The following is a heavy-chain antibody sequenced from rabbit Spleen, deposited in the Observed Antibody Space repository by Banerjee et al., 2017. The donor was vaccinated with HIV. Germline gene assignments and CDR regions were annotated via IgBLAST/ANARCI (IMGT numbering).Heavy chain of an antibody. CDR3: ARDLITAIGWNFNL. D-gene: IGHD2-1*01. Sequence: QSLEESGGDLVKPGASLTLTCKASGFSFSSGYDMCWVRQAPGKGLEWIACINTVTGKTVYASWAKGRLIMSRTSSTTVTLQMTSLTAADTATYFCARDLITAIGWNFNLWGPGTLVTVS. CDR1: GFSFSSGYD. V-gene: IGHV1S40*01. J-gene: IGHJ4*01. CDR2: INTVTGKT.